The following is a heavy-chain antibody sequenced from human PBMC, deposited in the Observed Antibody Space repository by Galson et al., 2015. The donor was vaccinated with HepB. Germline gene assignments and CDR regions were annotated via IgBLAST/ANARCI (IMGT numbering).Heavy chain of an antibody. J-gene: IGHJ4*02. CDR1: GFAFEHLW. Sequence: SLRLSCAASGFAFEHLWMHWVRQVPGKGLVWVSRITSDGSDTKYADFVEGRFTVSRDSAKNTLFLQMNSLRPEDTAIYYCVRDVPTAFLDYWGQGTQVTVSS. CDR2: ITSDGSDT. D-gene: IGHD4-11*01. CDR3: VRDVPTAFLDY. V-gene: IGHV3-74*03.